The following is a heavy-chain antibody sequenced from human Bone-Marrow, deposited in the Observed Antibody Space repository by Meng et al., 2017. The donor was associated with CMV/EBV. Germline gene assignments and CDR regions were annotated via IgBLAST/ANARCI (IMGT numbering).Heavy chain of an antibody. J-gene: IGHJ3*02. CDR3: ARADSEGAFVI. CDR1: GGSISSSSYY. Sequence: SETLSLTCTVSGGSISSSSYYWGWIRQPPGKGLEWIGSIYYSGSTYYNPSLKSRVTISVDTSKNQFSLKLSSVTAADTAVYYCARADSEGAFVIWGQGTMVTVSS. V-gene: IGHV4-39*01. CDR2: IYYSGST.